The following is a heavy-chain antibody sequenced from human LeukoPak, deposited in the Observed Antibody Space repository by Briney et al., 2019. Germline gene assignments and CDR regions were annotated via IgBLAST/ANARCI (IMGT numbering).Heavy chain of an antibody. CDR3: ARHGLSSGRIAARAPFDY. D-gene: IGHD6-13*01. CDR2: IYHSGST. Sequence: PSETLSLTCAVSGYSISSGYYWGWIRQPPGKGLEWIGSIYHSGSTYYNPSLKSRVTISVDTSKNQFSLKLSSVTAADTAVYYCARHGLSSGRIAARAPFDYWGQGTLVTVSS. CDR1: GYSISSGYY. J-gene: IGHJ4*02. V-gene: IGHV4-38-2*01.